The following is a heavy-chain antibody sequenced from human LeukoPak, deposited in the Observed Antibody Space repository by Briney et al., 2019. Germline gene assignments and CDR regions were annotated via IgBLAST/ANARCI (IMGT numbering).Heavy chain of an antibody. Sequence: GGSLRLSCAASGFTVSSNYMSWVRQAPGKGLEWVSVIYSCGSTYYADSVKGRFTISRDNSKNTLYLQMNSLRAEDTALYYCAEDFRYGSGSFCDSWGQGTLVTVSS. V-gene: IGHV3-66*03. CDR1: GFTVSSNY. CDR2: IYSCGST. CDR3: AEDFRYGSGSFCDS. D-gene: IGHD3-10*01. J-gene: IGHJ4*02.